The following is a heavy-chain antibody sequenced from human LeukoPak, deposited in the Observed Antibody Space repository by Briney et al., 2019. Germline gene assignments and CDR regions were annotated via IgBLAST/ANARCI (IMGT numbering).Heavy chain of an antibody. CDR3: PSGSADY. CDR2: ISASGGST. CDR1: GFTFSGYA. Sequence: GGSLRLSCAASGFTFSGYAMSWVRQAPGKGLEWVSAISASGGSTYYADSVKGRFTISRDNSMNTLYLQMNSLRAEGTAVYYRPSGSADYWGQGTLVTVSS. V-gene: IGHV3-23*01. J-gene: IGHJ4*02. D-gene: IGHD1-26*01.